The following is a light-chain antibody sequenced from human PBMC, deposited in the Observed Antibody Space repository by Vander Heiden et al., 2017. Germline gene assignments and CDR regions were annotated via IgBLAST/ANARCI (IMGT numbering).Light chain of an antibody. CDR2: GAS. V-gene: IGKV3-15*01. J-gene: IGKJ1*01. Sequence: EIVMTQSPATLSVSPGERATLSCRASQSASSNLARYPQTPGQAPRLLTHGASTRATGIPARFSGSGYGIEFTLTISRRKSDDSAVYSCQQYNNWPTWTFGQGTKVXIK. CDR3: QQYNNWPTWT. CDR1: QSASSN.